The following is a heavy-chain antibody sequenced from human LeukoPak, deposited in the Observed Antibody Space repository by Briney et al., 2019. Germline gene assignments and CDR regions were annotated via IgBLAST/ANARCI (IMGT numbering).Heavy chain of an antibody. CDR2: INPNSGGT. V-gene: IGHV1-2*02. CDR1: GYTFTGYY. J-gene: IGHJ4*02. Sequence: ASVKVSCKASGYTFTGYYMHWVRQAPGQGLEWMGWINPNSGGTNYAQKFQGRVTITADKSTSTAYMELSSLRSEDTAVYYCARGENYYGSGRQSPIDYWGQGTLVTVSS. D-gene: IGHD3-10*01. CDR3: ARGENYYGSGRQSPIDY.